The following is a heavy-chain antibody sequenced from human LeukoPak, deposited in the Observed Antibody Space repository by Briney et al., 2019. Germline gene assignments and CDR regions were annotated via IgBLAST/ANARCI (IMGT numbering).Heavy chain of an antibody. J-gene: IGHJ3*02. D-gene: IGHD3-10*01. Sequence: SQTLSLTCTVSGGSISSGSYYWSWIRQPAGKGLEWIGRIYTSGSTNYNPSLKSRVTISVDTSKNQFSLKLSSVTAADTAVYYCARGGFGELLGAFDIWGQGTMVTVSS. V-gene: IGHV4-61*02. CDR3: ARGGFGELLGAFDI. CDR1: GGSISSGSYY. CDR2: IYTSGST.